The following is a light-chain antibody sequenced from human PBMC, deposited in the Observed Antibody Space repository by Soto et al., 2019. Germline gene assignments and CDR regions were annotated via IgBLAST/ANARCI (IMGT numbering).Light chain of an antibody. V-gene: IGLV2-11*01. CDR1: ISDVGGYNY. Sequence: QSVLTQPRSLSGSPGQSVTISCTGSISDVGGYNYVSWYQQHPGKAPKLMIYDVSKRPSGVPDRFSGSKSANTASLTISGLQAEDDAGYFLCSYAVRYIHYVFGGGTKVTVL. CDR3: CSYAVRYIHYV. CDR2: DVS. J-gene: IGLJ1*01.